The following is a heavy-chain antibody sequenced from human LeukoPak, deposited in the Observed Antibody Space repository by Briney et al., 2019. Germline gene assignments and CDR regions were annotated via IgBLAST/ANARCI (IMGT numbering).Heavy chain of an antibody. CDR1: GYTFTSYY. Sequence: ASVKVSCKASGYTFTSYYMHWVRQAPGQGLEWMGIINPSGGSTSYAQKFQGRVTMTRDTSTSTVYMELSSLRSEDTAVYYFARDRHEIPAAIRYYYYRMDVWGQGTTVTVSS. J-gene: IGHJ6*02. V-gene: IGHV1-46*01. CDR2: INPSGGST. CDR3: ARDRHEIPAAIRYYYYRMDV. D-gene: IGHD2-2*01.